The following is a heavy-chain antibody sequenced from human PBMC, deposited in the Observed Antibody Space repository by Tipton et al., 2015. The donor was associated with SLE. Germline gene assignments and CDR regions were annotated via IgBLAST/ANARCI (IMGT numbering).Heavy chain of an antibody. Sequence: TLSLTCAVYGGSFSGYYWSWIRQPPGKGLEWTGEINHSGSTNYNPSLKSRVTISVDTSKNQFSLKLSSVTAADTAVYYCAKSPIAAAARYFDYWGQGTLVTVSS. CDR1: GGSFSGYY. D-gene: IGHD6-13*01. CDR2: INHSGST. J-gene: IGHJ4*02. V-gene: IGHV4-34*01. CDR3: AKSPIAAAARYFDY.